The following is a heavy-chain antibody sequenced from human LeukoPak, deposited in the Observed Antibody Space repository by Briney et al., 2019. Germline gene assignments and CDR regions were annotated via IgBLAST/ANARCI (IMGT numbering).Heavy chain of an antibody. CDR3: ASASGWYRPFDY. J-gene: IGHJ4*02. CDR1: GFTFSSYE. Sequence: GGSLRLSCAASGFTFSSYEMNWVRQAPGKGLDWVSYISSSGSTIYYADSVKGRFTISRDNAKNSLYLQMNSLRAEDTAVYYCASASGWYRPFDYWGQGTLVTVSS. D-gene: IGHD6-19*01. CDR2: ISSSGSTI. V-gene: IGHV3-48*03.